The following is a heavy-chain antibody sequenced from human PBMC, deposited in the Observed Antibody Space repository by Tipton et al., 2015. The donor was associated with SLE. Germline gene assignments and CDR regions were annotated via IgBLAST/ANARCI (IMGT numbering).Heavy chain of an antibody. D-gene: IGHD6-19*01. Sequence: LRLSCAASGFTFSSYAMSWVRQAPGKGLEWIGYIYYSGSTNYNPSLKSRVAISVDTSKNQFSLKLSSVTAADTAVYYCARHRLGVAVAVGYWGQGTLVTVSS. J-gene: IGHJ4*02. CDR3: ARHRLGVAVAVGY. CDR1: GFTFSSYA. V-gene: IGHV4-59*01. CDR2: IYYSGST.